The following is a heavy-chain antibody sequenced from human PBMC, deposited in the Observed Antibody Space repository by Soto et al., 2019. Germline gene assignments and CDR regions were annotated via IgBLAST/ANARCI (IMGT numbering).Heavy chain of an antibody. CDR1: GFTFSDYY. D-gene: IGHD6-19*01. CDR3: ARVTYSSGWYTDY. J-gene: IGHJ4*02. CDR2: ISSSSSYT. V-gene: IGHV3-11*06. Sequence: GGSLRLSCAASGFTFSDYYMSWIRQVPGKGLEWVSYISSSSSYTNYADSVKGRFTISRDNAKNSLYLQMNSLRAEDTAVYYCARVTYSSGWYTDYWGQGTLVTVSS.